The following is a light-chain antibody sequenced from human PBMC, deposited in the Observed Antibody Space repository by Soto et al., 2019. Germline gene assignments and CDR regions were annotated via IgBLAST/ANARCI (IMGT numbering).Light chain of an antibody. J-gene: IGLJ7*01. V-gene: IGLV6-57*02. CDR3: QSYGGNTFPV. CDR2: EDK. Sequence: NFMLTQPHSVSESPRKTVTISCTGSSGSIASNYVQWYQQRPGSAPTTVIYEDKKRPSGVPERFSGSIDSSSNSASLTISGLKPEAEADYYCQSYGGNTFPVFGGGTQLTVL. CDR1: SGSIASNY.